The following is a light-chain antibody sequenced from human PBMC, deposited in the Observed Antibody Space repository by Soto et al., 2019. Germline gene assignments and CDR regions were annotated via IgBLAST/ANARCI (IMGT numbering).Light chain of an antibody. CDR1: SGYSNYK. J-gene: IGLJ2*01. CDR3: GADHGSGSNFVVV. V-gene: IGLV9-49*01. CDR2: VGTGGIVG. Sequence: QSVLTQPPSASASLGASVTLTCTLSSGYSNYKVDWYQQRPGKGPRFVMRVGTGGIVGSKGDGIPDRFSVLGSGLNRYLTIKKIQEEDASDYHCGADHGSGSNFVVVFGGGTKLTVL.